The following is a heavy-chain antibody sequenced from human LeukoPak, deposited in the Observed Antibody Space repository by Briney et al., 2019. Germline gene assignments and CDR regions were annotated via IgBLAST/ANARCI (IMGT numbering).Heavy chain of an antibody. J-gene: IGHJ4*02. CDR3: ARSIYDSINFDY. D-gene: IGHD3-22*01. CDR1: GFTVSSNY. CDR2: IYSGGST. Sequence: GGSLRLSCAASGFTVSSNYMSWVRLAPGKGLEWVSVIYSGGSTYYADSVKGRFTISRDNSKNTLYLQMNSLRAEDTAVYYCARSIYDSINFDYWGQGTLVTVSS. V-gene: IGHV3-53*01.